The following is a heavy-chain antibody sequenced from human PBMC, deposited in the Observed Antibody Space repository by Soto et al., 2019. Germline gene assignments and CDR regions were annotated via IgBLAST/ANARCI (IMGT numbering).Heavy chain of an antibody. V-gene: IGHV3-30*18. Sequence: GSLRLSCAASGFTFSSYGMHWVRQAPGKGLEWVAVISYDGSNKYYADSVKGRFTISRDNSKNTLYLQMNSLRAEDTAVYYCAKLSNTATDYWGQGTLVTVSS. CDR1: GFTFSSYG. J-gene: IGHJ4*02. CDR2: ISYDGSNK. CDR3: AKLSNTATDY. D-gene: IGHD2-21*02.